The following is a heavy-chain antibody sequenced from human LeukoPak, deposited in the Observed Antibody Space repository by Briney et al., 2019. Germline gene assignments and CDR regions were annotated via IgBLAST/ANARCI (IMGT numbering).Heavy chain of an antibody. V-gene: IGHV4-38-2*02. CDR3: ARETIVVVPAALDY. D-gene: IGHD2-2*01. CDR2: IYHSGST. J-gene: IGHJ4*02. CDR1: GYSISSGYY. Sequence: SETLSLTCTVSGYSISSGYYWGWIRQPPGKGLEWIGSIYHSGSTYYNPSLKSRVTISVDTSKNQFSLKLSSVTAADTAVYYCARETIVVVPAALDYWGQGTLVTVSS.